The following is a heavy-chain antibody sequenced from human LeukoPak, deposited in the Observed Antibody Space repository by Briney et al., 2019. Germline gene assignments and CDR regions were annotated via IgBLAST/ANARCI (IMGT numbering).Heavy chain of an antibody. V-gene: IGHV3-43*02. Sequence: GGSLRLSCAASGFTFGDYAMFWVRQAPGKGLECVSLISGDATDIYYADSVKGRFTISRDSSKNSLYLQMNNLRAEDTALYYCTKAGGSGSYYRASEIWGQGTMVTVSS. CDR2: ISGDATDI. CDR3: TKAGGSGSYYRASEI. D-gene: IGHD3-10*01. J-gene: IGHJ3*02. CDR1: GFTFGDYA.